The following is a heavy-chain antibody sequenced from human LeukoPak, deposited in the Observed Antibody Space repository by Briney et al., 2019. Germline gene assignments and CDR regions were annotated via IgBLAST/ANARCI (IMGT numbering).Heavy chain of an antibody. D-gene: IGHD1-26*01. V-gene: IGHV3-7*01. Sequence: GGSLRLSCAASGFTFSSYWMSWVRQAPGKGLEWVANMNQDGSEKYYVGSLKGRFTISRDNAKNSLYLQMNNLRVEDTAVYYCARGGELLRPADYWGQGTLVTVSS. CDR2: MNQDGSEK. J-gene: IGHJ4*02. CDR3: ARGGELLRPADY. CDR1: GFTFSSYW.